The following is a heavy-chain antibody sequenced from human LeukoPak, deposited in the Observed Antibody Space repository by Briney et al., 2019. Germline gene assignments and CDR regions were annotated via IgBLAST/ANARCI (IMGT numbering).Heavy chain of an antibody. D-gene: IGHD6-19*01. Sequence: GRSLRLSCAASGFTFSSYAMHWVRQAPGKGLEWVAVISYDGSNKYYADSVKGRFTISRDNSKNTLYLQMNSLRAEDTAVYHRARGMYSSGWDDAFDIWGQGTMVTVSS. CDR3: ARGMYSSGWDDAFDI. V-gene: IGHV3-30-3*01. CDR1: GFTFSSYA. CDR2: ISYDGSNK. J-gene: IGHJ3*02.